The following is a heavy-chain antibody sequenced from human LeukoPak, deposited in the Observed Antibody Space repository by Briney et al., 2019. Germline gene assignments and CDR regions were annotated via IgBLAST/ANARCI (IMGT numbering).Heavy chain of an antibody. Sequence: SETLSLTCTVSGGSISSGGYYWSWIRQPPGKGLEWIGYIYYSGSTNYNPSLKSRVTISVDTSKNQFSLKLSSVTAADTAVYYCARSLYCYDSSGYYYSAFDIWGQGTMVTVSS. V-gene: IGHV4-61*08. CDR1: GGSISSGGYY. J-gene: IGHJ3*02. CDR3: ARSLYCYDSSGYYYSAFDI. CDR2: IYYSGST. D-gene: IGHD3-22*01.